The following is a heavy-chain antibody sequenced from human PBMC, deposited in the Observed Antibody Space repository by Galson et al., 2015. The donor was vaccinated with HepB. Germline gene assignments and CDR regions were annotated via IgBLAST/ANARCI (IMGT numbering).Heavy chain of an antibody. CDR2: IDPSDSYT. J-gene: IGHJ3*02. V-gene: IGHV5-10-1*01. D-gene: IGHD2-8*01. CDR1: GYSFTSYW. Sequence: QSGAEVKKPGESLRISCKGSGYSFTSYWISWVRQMPGKGLEWMGRIDPSDSYTNYSPSFQGHVTISADKSISTAYLQWSSLKASDTAMYYCARLHSHPNLGYCTNGVRYNFAFDIWGQGTMVTVSS. CDR3: ARLHSHPNLGYCTNGVRYNFAFDI.